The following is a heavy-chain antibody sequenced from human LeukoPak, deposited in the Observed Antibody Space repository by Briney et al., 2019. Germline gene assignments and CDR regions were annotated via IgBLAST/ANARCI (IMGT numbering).Heavy chain of an antibody. CDR2: ISSSADST. V-gene: IGHV3-23*01. CDR3: AKPLEKYTYGGNFDC. J-gene: IGHJ4*02. Sequence: PGGSLRLSCEASGFTFSSYAMSWVRQAPGKGLAWVSVISSSADSTYYADSVKGRFTISRDNSKNTLFLQMNSLRAEDTAVYYCAKPLEKYTYGGNFDCWGQGILVTVSS. CDR1: GFTFSSYA. D-gene: IGHD4-23*01.